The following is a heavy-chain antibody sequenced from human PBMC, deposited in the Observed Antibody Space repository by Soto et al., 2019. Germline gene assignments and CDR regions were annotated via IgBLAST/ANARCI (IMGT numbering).Heavy chain of an antibody. J-gene: IGHJ5*02. CDR2: MNPNSENT. D-gene: IGHD3-16*02. V-gene: IGHV1-8*02. CDR3: ARGNPPHWENYPRLDL. Sequence: QVQLVQSGAEVKKPGASVKVSCRASGYSFATYDINWVRQAVGQGPEWIGWMNPNSENTGYAQKXXXXXXXXXXXXXXXXXXXXXXXXSEDTAVYYCARGNPPHWENYPRLDLWGQGTLVTVSS. CDR1: GYSFATYD.